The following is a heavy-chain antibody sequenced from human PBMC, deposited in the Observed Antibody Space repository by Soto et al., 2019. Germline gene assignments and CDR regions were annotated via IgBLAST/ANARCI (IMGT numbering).Heavy chain of an antibody. D-gene: IGHD5-18*01. CDR1: GYTFTSYA. V-gene: IGHV1-3*05. Sequence: QVQLVQSGAEEKKPGASVKVSCKASGYTFTSYAMHWVRQAPGQRLEWMGWINAGNGNRKYSQKFQGRVTITRDTSASTAYMELSSLRSEDTAVYYCASGYSYGWGGFDYWGQGTLVTVSS. J-gene: IGHJ4*02. CDR3: ASGYSYGWGGFDY. CDR2: INAGNGNR.